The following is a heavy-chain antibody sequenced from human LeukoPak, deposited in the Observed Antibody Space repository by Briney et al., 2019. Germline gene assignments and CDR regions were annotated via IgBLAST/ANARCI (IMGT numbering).Heavy chain of an antibody. CDR3: ARARGVYLQFDP. J-gene: IGHJ5*02. Sequence: SETLSLTCTVSGGSISSGDYYWSWIRQPPGKDLEWIGYIYYSGSTYYNPSLKSRVTISVDTSKNQFSLKLSSVTAADTAVYYCARARGVYLQFDPWGQGTLVTVSS. CDR1: GGSISSGDYY. CDR2: IYYSGST. D-gene: IGHD3-22*01. V-gene: IGHV4-30-4*01.